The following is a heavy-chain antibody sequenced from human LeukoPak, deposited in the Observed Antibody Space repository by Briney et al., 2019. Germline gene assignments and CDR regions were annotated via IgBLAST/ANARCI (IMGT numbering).Heavy chain of an antibody. Sequence: PGGSLRLSCAASGFTVSSNYMCWVRQAPGKGLEWVSVIYSGGSTYSADSVKGRFTISRDNSKNTLYLQMNSLRAEDTAVYYCARDPGYCSGGSCYPTYYFDYWGQGTLVTVSS. CDR1: GFTVSSNY. D-gene: IGHD2-15*01. CDR3: ARDPGYCSGGSCYPTYYFDY. J-gene: IGHJ4*02. CDR2: IYSGGST. V-gene: IGHV3-53*01.